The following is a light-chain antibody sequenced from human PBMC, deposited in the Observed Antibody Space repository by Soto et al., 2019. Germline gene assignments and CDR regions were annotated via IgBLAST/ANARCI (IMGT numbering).Light chain of an antibody. V-gene: IGKV2-24*01. Sequence: DIVMTQTPLSSPVILGQPASISCRSSESLLHIDGTTYLSWLQQRPGQPPRVIIYKISDRLSGVPDRFSGSGVGTDFTLKISRVEAEDVGVYYCMQATHFPRTFGQGTKVELK. CDR2: KIS. J-gene: IGKJ1*01. CDR3: MQATHFPRT. CDR1: ESLLHIDGTTY.